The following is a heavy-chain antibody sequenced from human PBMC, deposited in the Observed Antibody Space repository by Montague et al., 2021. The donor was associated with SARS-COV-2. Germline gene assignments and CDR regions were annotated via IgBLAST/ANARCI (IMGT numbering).Heavy chain of an antibody. CDR1: GFTFSSYE. V-gene: IGHV3-48*03. J-gene: IGHJ6*03. Sequence: SLRLSCAASGFTFSSYEMNWVRQAPGKGLEWVSYISSSGSTIHYADSVKGRFTISRDNAKNSLYLQMNSLRAEDTAVYYCARGLSIAVAGTLFPDYYYYMDVWGEGTTVTVSS. CDR3: ARGLSIAVAGTLFPDYYYYMDV. CDR2: ISSSGSTI. D-gene: IGHD6-19*01.